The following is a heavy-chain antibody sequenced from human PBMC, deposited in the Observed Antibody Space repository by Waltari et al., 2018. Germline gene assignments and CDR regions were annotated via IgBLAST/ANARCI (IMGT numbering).Heavy chain of an antibody. CDR1: GFSVSSYG. D-gene: IGHD1-26*01. J-gene: IGHJ4*02. Sequence: EVQLVESGGGLVQPGGSLRLSCAASGFSVSSYGMNWVRQAPGKGLEWAAHISGGGYPIFYADSVKGRFTISRDNAKNSLFLQMNGLRAEDTAVYYCAPMGSSRLTWTDWGQGTLVTVSS. V-gene: IGHV3-48*01. CDR3: APMGSSRLTWTD. CDR2: ISGGGYPI.